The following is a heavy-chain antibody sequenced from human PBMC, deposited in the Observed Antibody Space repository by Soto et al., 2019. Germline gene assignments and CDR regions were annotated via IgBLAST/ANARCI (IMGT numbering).Heavy chain of an antibody. V-gene: IGHV4-31*03. CDR3: ARVGAAAGIDY. J-gene: IGHJ4*02. CDR2: IYYSGST. D-gene: IGHD6-13*01. CDR1: GGSISSGGYY. Sequence: SWETLSLTCTVSGGSISSGGYYWSWIRQHPVKGLEWIGYIYYSGSTYYNPSLKSRVTISVDTSKNQFSLKLSSLTAADTAVYYCARVGAAAGIDYWGQGTLVTVSS.